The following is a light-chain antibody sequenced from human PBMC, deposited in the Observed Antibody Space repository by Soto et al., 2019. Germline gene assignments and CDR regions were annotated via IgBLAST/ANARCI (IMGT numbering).Light chain of an antibody. CDR2: GAS. J-gene: IGKJ1*01. CDR3: QHYNNLSQA. Sequence: EIGVTQSPATLSVSPGERATLTCRASQSLSSSLAWYQQKPGKAPRLLIYGASTMDTGIPSRFSGSGSGTEFTLTISSLQPEDCATYYCQHYNNLSQAFGQGTKVDIK. CDR1: QSLSSS. V-gene: IGKV3-15*01.